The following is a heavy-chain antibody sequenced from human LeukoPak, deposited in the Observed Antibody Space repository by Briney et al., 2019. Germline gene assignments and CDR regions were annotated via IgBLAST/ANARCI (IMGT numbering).Heavy chain of an antibody. D-gene: IGHD3-10*01. CDR3: ASGAWFDP. J-gene: IGHJ5*02. CDR2: ISYDGSKK. CDR1: GFTFSSYA. Sequence: RALILSCAASGFTFSSYAMHLVREAPGKGLEWGAVISYDGSKKYYPDSVKGRFTISRDNSKNTMYMQMTSLSAEDTAVSYCASGAWFDPWGQGTLVTVSS. V-gene: IGHV3-30-3*01.